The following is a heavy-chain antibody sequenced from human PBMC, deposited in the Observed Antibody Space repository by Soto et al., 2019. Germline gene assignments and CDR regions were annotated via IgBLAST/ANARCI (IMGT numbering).Heavy chain of an antibody. Sequence: ASVKVSCKASGYTFTSYGISWVRQAPGQGLEWMGWISAYNGNTNYAQKLQGRVTMTTDTSTSTAYMELRSLRSDDTAVYYCARDLPLYSGYDVGYYYYYMDVWGKGTTVTVSS. V-gene: IGHV1-18*01. D-gene: IGHD5-12*01. J-gene: IGHJ6*03. CDR2: ISAYNGNT. CDR3: ARDLPLYSGYDVGYYYYYMDV. CDR1: GYTFTSYG.